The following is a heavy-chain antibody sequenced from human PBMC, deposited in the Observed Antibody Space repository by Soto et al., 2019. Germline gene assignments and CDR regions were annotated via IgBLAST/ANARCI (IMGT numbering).Heavy chain of an antibody. Sequence: EVQLVESGGGLVQPGGSLRLSCAASGFSFSDYSMTWARQAPGKGLEWVADIKHDGSEKHYLDSVKGRFTISRDDARNSLYLQISSLRAEDTAVYYCARVGVAARIDPWGQGTLVTVSS. CDR3: ARVGVAARIDP. CDR2: IKHDGSEK. D-gene: IGHD6-25*01. J-gene: IGHJ5*02. V-gene: IGHV3-7*01. CDR1: GFSFSDYS.